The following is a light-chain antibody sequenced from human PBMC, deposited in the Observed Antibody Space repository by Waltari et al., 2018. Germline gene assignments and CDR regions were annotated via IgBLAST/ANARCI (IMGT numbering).Light chain of an antibody. J-gene: IGLJ1*01. CDR1: SSDVVSYNL. Sequence: QSALTQPASVSGSPGQSITISCTGTSSDVVSYNLVSWYQHHPGKAPKLMIYEGSKRPSGVSNRFSGSKSGNTASLTISGLQAEDEADYYCCSYVGSSTTYVFGTGTKVTVL. CDR3: CSYVGSSTTYV. V-gene: IGLV2-23*01. CDR2: EGS.